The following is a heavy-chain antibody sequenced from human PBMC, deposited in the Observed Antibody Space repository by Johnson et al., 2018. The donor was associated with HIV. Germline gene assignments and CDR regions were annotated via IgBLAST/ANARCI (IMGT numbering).Heavy chain of an antibody. V-gene: IGHV3-74*01. CDR2: INNDGSST. Sequence: EQLVESGGGLVQPGGSLRLSCAASGFTFSNYWMHWVRQAPGKGLVWVSRINNDGSSTNYADPVKGRFTISRDNAKNTLYLQMSSLRAEDTAVYYCAATYYNFWSGYYISAFDIWGQGTMVTVSS. CDR3: AATYYNFWSGYYISAFDI. D-gene: IGHD3-3*01. J-gene: IGHJ3*02. CDR1: GFTFSNYW.